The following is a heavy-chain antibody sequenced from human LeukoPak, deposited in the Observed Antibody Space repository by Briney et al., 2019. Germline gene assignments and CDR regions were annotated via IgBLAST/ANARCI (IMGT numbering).Heavy chain of an antibody. CDR2: IYYSGST. J-gene: IGHJ4*02. V-gene: IGHV4-39*07. D-gene: IGHD6-13*01. Sequence: PSETLSLTCTVSGGSISSSSYYWGWIRQPPGKGLEWIGSIYYSGSTYYNPSLKSRVTISVDTSKNQFSLKLGSVTAADTAVYYCARVEIAAADFDYWGQGTLVTVSS. CDR3: ARVEIAAADFDY. CDR1: GGSISSSSYY.